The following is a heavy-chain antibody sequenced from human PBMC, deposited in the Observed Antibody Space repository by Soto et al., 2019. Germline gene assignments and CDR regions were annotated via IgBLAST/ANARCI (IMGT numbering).Heavy chain of an antibody. D-gene: IGHD2-2*01. Sequence: SETLSLTCAVSGGSISSGDYYWSWIRQPPGQGLEGIGYIYYSGSTYYNPSLKSRVTISLDTSKIQFSLRLSSVTASDTAVYYCARALYCSSASCYPRNYYYYYGMDVWGQGTTVTVSS. V-gene: IGHV4-30-4*01. CDR2: IYYSGST. CDR3: ARALYCSSASCYPRNYYYYYGMDV. J-gene: IGHJ6*02. CDR1: GGSISSGDYY.